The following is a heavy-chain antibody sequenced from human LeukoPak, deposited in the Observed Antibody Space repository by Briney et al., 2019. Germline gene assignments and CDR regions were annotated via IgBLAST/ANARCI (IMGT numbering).Heavy chain of an antibody. J-gene: IGHJ4*02. V-gene: IGHV3-48*03. CDR2: ISSSGSTI. D-gene: IGHD3/OR15-3a*01. Sequence: GGSLRLSCAASGFTFRSYEMNWVRQAPGKGLEWVSYISSSGSTIYYADSVKGRFTISRDNAKNSLYLQMNSLRAEDTAVYYCARVGLALDYWGQGTLVTVSS. CDR1: GFTFRSYE. CDR3: ARVGLALDY.